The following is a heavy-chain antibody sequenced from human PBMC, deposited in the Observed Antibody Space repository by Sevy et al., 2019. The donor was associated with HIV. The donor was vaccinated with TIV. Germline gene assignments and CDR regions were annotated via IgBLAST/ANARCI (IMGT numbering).Heavy chain of an antibody. CDR2: ISYDGSIK. J-gene: IGHJ6*02. V-gene: IGHV3-30-3*01. D-gene: IGHD3-10*01. CDR3: ARATPIFGGGGATNYYGMDV. Sequence: GGSLRLSCAASGFTFSSYAMHWVRQAPGKGLEWVAVISYDGSIKYYADSVKGRFTISRENTKNTLYLQMKSLRAEDTAVYYCARATPIFGGGGATNYYGMDVWGQGTTVTVSS. CDR1: GFTFSSYA.